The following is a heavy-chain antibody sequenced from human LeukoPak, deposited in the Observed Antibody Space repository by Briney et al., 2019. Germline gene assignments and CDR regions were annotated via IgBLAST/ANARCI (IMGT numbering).Heavy chain of an antibody. CDR2: IYHSGST. Sequence: SETLSLTCTVSGYSISSGYYWGWIRQPPGKGLEWIGSIYHSGSTYYNPSLKSRVTISIDTSKNQFSLKLRSVTAADTAVYYCAREDAEQMDNSFDIWGQGTMVTVSS. CDR1: GYSISSGYY. D-gene: IGHD5-24*01. V-gene: IGHV4-38-2*02. CDR3: AREDAEQMDNSFDI. J-gene: IGHJ3*02.